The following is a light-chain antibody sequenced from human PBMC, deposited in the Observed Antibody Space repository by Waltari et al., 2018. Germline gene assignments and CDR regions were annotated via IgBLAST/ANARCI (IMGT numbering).Light chain of an antibody. J-gene: IGLJ2*01. V-gene: IGLV1-51*01. Sequence: QSVLTQPPSVSAAPGQKVTISSPATSSTLGNHDVSCYQQPPRTAPKVLFNDNDKRPSGIPDRFSGSKSGTSATLGITGLQTGDEADYYCGTWDTSLSAVLFGGGTKLTVL. CDR3: GTWDTSLSAVL. CDR2: DND. CDR1: SSTLGNHD.